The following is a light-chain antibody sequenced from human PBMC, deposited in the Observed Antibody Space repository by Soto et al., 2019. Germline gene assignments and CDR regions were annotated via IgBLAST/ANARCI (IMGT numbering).Light chain of an antibody. V-gene: IGLV1-40*01. CDR3: QSYDSTYV. Sequence: QSVLTQPPSVSGAPGQRVTISCTGSSSNIGAIYDVQWYQQLPGAAPKLLIYGNNNRPSGVPDRFSGSQSGTSASLAITGLQAEDEADYYCQSYDSTYVFGTGTKLTVL. CDR2: GNN. CDR1: SSNIGAIYD. J-gene: IGLJ1*01.